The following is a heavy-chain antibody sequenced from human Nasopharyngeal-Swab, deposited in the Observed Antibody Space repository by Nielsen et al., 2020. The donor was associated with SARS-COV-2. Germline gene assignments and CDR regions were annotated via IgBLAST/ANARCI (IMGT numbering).Heavy chain of an antibody. CDR2: ISWNSGSI. CDR3: ARGYGMDV. V-gene: IGHV3-9*01. J-gene: IGHJ6*02. CDR1: GFTFDDYA. Sequence: SLKISCAASGFTFDDYAMHWVRQAPGKGLEWVSGISWNSGSIGYADSVKGRFTISRDNAKNSLYLQMNSLRAEDTAVYYCARGYGMDVWGQGTTVTVSS.